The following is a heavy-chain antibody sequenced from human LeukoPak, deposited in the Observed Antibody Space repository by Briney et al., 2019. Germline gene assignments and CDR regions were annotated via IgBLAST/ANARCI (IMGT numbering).Heavy chain of an antibody. J-gene: IGHJ4*02. V-gene: IGHV1-58*02. Sequence: GASVKVSCKASGFTFTSCAMQWVRQARGQRLEWIGWIVVGSGNTNYAQKFQERVTITRDMSTSTAYMELSSLRSEDTAVYYCARESVAGGFEYWGQGTLVTVSS. CDR3: ARESVAGGFEY. D-gene: IGHD6-19*01. CDR1: GFTFTSCA. CDR2: IVVGSGNT.